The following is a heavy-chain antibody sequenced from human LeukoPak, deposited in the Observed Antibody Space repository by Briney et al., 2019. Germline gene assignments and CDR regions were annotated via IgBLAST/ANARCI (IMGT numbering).Heavy chain of an antibody. CDR2: IYYSGST. D-gene: IGHD4-11*01. CDR1: GGSISSYY. V-gene: IGHV4-59*01. Sequence: SETLSLTCTVSGGSISSYYWSWIRQPPGKGLEWIGYIYYSGSTNYNPSLKSRVTISVDTSKNQFSLKLSSVTAADTAVYYCAKAAVRHLIDYSNYYYMDVWGKGTTVTVSS. J-gene: IGHJ6*03. CDR3: AKAAVRHLIDYSNYYYMDV.